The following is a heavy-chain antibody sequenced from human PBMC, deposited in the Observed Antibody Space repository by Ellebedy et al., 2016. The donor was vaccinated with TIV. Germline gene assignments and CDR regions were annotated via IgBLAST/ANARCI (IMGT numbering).Heavy chain of an antibody. V-gene: IGHV5-10-1*01. CDR2: SDLSDSYI. CDR3: ARHMNTAMTNDH. J-gene: IGHJ4*02. D-gene: IGHD5-18*01. CDR1: GYSFTNYW. Sequence: GESLKISCTGSGYSFTNYWISWVRQMPGNGLEWMGRSDLSDSYIKYSQSFQGHVTNSVDKSISTAYLQWSSLKASDTAMYYCARHMNTAMTNDHWGQGTLVTVSS.